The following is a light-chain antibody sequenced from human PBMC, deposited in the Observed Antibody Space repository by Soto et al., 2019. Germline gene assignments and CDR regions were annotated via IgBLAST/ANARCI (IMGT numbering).Light chain of an antibody. Sequence: QSFLTQPASLSGSPGQSITISCTGTSSDVGIYNYVSWYQQHPGKAPKLMIYQVTNRPSGVSNRFSGSKSGNTASLTISGLQAEDEADYYCSSYTGSTNYVFGTGTKVTGL. CDR3: SSYTGSTNYV. CDR1: SSDVGIYNY. J-gene: IGLJ1*01. V-gene: IGLV2-14*01. CDR2: QVT.